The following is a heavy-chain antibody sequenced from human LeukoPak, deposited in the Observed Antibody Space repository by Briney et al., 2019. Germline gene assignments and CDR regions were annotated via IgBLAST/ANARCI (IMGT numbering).Heavy chain of an antibody. V-gene: IGHV4-39*01. CDR3: ASWDRPNDAFDI. Sequence: SETLSLTRTVSGGSISSSSYYWGWIRQPPGKGLEWIGSIYYSGSTYYNPSLKSRVTISVDTSKNQFSLKLSSVTAADTAVYYCASWDRPNDAFDIWGQGTMVTVSS. CDR2: IYYSGST. J-gene: IGHJ3*02. D-gene: IGHD1-26*01. CDR1: GGSISSSSYY.